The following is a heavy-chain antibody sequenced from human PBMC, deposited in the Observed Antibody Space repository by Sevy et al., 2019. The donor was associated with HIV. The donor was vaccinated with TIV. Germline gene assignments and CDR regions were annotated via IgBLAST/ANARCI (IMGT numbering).Heavy chain of an antibody. CDR1: GFTFSSYA. CDR3: ARDRGERLRFGVTPTRWGAFDI. Sequence: GGSLRLSCAASGFTFSSYAMHWVRQAPGKGLEWVAVISYDGSNKTYEDSVKGRFTISRDNSKNTLYLQMNSLRAEDTAVYYCARDRGERLRFGVTPTRWGAFDIWGQGTMVTVSS. D-gene: IGHD3-16*01. CDR2: ISYDGSNK. V-gene: IGHV3-30-3*01. J-gene: IGHJ3*02.